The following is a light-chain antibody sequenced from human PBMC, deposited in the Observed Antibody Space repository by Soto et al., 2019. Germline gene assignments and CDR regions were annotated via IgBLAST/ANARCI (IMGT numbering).Light chain of an antibody. CDR2: GNS. Sequence: QSALTRPPSVSGAPGQRVTISCTGSSSNIGAGYDVHWYQQLPGTAPKLLIYGNSNRPSGVPDRFSGSKSGTSASLAITGLQDEDEADYYCQSYDSSLSGWVFGGGTKLTVL. CDR3: QSYDSSLSGWV. J-gene: IGLJ3*02. V-gene: IGLV1-40*01. CDR1: SSNIGAGYD.